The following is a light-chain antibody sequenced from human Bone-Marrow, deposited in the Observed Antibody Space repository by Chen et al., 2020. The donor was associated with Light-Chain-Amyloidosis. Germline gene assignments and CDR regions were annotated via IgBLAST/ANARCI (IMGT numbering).Light chain of an antibody. V-gene: IGKV1-5*03. Sequence: DIQMPQSPSTLSASVGDRVTITCRASQNIDTYLAWYQHKPGKAPKLLIYQASSLESGVPLRFSGSGSGTEFTLTISSLQPDDFATYFCQEFKSHDMCNFGQGTKLEIK. CDR2: QAS. CDR1: QNIDTY. J-gene: IGKJ2*04. CDR3: QEFKSHDMCN.